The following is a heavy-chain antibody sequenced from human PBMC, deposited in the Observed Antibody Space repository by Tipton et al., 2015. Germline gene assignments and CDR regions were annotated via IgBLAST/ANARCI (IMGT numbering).Heavy chain of an antibody. CDR3: ATETGNNGYFHY. CDR2: IIAIFGAS. CDR1: GGTFSRYP. D-gene: IGHD2-8*01. Sequence: QVQLVQSGAEVKKPGSSVRVSCKAPGGTFSRYPISWVRQAPGQGLEWMGGIIAIFGASNYAQKFQGRVTITADESTSTAYMELSSLRSEDTAFYYCATETGNNGYFHYWGQGTLVTVSS. J-gene: IGHJ4*02. V-gene: IGHV1-69*01.